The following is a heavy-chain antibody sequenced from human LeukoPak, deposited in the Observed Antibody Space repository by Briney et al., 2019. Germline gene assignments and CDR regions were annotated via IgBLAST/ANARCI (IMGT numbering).Heavy chain of an antibody. CDR1: GGSISSYY. Sequence: SETLSLTCTVSGGSISSYYWSWIRQPPGKGLEWIGYIYYSGSTNYNPSLKSRVTIPVDTYKNQFSLKLSSVTAADTAVYYCARDGCGGSCYSDSSLAWFDPWGQGTLVTVSS. J-gene: IGHJ5*02. CDR3: ARDGCGGSCYSDSSLAWFDP. D-gene: IGHD2-15*01. CDR2: IYYSGST. V-gene: IGHV4-59*01.